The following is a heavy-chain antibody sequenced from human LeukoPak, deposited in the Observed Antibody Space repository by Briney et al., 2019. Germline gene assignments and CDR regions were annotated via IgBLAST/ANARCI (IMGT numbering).Heavy chain of an antibody. V-gene: IGHV1-69*05. CDR2: IIPIFGTA. D-gene: IGHD2-15*01. CDR3: ARERLREGGGNYFDY. J-gene: IGHJ4*02. CDR1: GGTFSSYA. Sequence: SVKVSCKASGGTFSSYAISWVRQAPGQGIEWMGGIIPIFGTANYAQKFQGRVTITTDESTSTAYMELSSLRSEDTAVYYCARERLREGGGNYFDYWGQGTLVTVSS.